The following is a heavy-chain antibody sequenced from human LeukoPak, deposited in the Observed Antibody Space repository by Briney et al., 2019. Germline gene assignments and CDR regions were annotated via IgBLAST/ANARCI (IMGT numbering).Heavy chain of an antibody. V-gene: IGHV3-7*01. Sequence: GGSLRLSCAASGFTFSSYAMTWVRQAPGKGLEWVAHIKQDGSEKYYVDSVKGRFTISRDNAKNSLYLQMNSLRAEDTAVYYCARGSYQLLWGGQGTLVTVSS. CDR1: GFTFSSYA. J-gene: IGHJ4*02. CDR3: ARGSYQLLW. CDR2: IKQDGSEK. D-gene: IGHD2-2*01.